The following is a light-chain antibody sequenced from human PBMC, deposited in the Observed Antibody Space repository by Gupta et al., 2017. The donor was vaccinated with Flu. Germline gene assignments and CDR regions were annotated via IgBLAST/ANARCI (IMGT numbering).Light chain of an antibody. CDR3: AAGDDRLNGYV. CDR1: SSNIGSNT. CDR2: SDD. J-gene: IGLJ1*01. V-gene: IGLV1-44*01. Sequence: HSLLTQPPSASVTPGQRFTISCSGGSSNIGSNTVNWYQHLPETAPKLLIFSDDQRHSGVTNRLPGSKSGTSASLAITGLQPEDEGDYYCAAGDDRLNGYVFGTGTKVTV.